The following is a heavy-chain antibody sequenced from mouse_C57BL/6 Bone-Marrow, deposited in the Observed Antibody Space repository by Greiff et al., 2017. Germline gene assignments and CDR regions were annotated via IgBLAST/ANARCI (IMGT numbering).Heavy chain of an antibody. CDR3: ARSSWDGAMDY. CDR2: IYPRSGNT. V-gene: IGHV1-81*01. D-gene: IGHD4-1*01. J-gene: IGHJ4*01. Sequence: QVQLQQSGAELARPGASVKLSCKASGYTFTSYGISWVKQRTGQGLEWIGEIYPRSGNTYYNEKFKGKATLTADKASSTAYMELRSLTSEDSAVYFCARSSWDGAMDYWGQGTSVTVSS. CDR1: GYTFTSYG.